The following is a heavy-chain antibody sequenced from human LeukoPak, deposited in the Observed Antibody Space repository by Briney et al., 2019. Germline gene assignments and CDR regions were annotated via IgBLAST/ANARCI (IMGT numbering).Heavy chain of an antibody. CDR2: ITTSDSLI. D-gene: IGHD1-26*01. Sequence: GGSLRLSCAASGFSFSGSSMNWVRQAPGKGLEWVSYITTSDSLIYYADSVKGRFTISRDNDKNLLYLQMDSLRAEDTAVYYCVREVGANPDYHFDHWGQGTLVTVFS. CDR3: VREVGANPDYHFDH. J-gene: IGHJ4*02. V-gene: IGHV3-48*01. CDR1: GFSFSGSS.